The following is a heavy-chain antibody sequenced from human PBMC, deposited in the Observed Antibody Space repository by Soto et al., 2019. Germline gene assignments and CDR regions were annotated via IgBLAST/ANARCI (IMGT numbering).Heavy chain of an antibody. CDR2: IYYSGST. D-gene: IGHD4-17*01. CDR3: ARQVTTTKNFDY. V-gene: IGHV4-61*05. J-gene: IGHJ4*02. Sequence: SETLSLTCTVSGGCISDSNDHWGWFRQPPGKGLEWIGYIYYSGSTNYNPSLKSRVTISVDTSKNQFSLKLSFVTAADTAVYYCARQVTTTKNFDYWSQGTLVTVS. CDR1: GGCISDSNDH.